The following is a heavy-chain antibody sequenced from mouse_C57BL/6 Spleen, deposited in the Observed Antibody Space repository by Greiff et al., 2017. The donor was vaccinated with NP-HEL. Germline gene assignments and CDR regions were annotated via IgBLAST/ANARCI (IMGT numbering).Heavy chain of an antibody. CDR1: GYTFTSYW. D-gene: IGHD2-14*01. CDR3: ARRRYSGLTGDYFDY. V-gene: IGHV1-55*01. Sequence: QVQLQQPGAELVKPGASVKMSCKASGYTFTSYWITWVKQRPGHGLEWIGDIYPGSGSTNYNEKFKSKATLTVDTSSSTAYMQLSSLTSEDSAVYYCARRRYSGLTGDYFDYWGQGTTLTVSS. CDR2: IYPGSGST. J-gene: IGHJ2*01.